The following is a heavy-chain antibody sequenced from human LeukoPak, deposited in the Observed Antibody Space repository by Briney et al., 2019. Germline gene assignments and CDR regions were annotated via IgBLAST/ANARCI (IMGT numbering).Heavy chain of an antibody. CDR1: GFTFGTYN. CDR3: ATKMATKGSFED. J-gene: IGHJ4*02. V-gene: IGHV3-48*02. Sequence: GGSLRLSCAAYGFTFGTYNMNWVPQAPGKGLEWVSYISFSSSAIHYADSEKGRFTISRDNAKNSLYLQMNSLRDEDTAVYYCATKMATKGSFEDWGQGTLVTVSS. CDR2: ISFSSSAI. D-gene: IGHD5-24*01.